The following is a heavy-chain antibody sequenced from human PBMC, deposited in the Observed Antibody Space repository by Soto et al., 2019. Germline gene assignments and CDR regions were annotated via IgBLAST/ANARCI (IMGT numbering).Heavy chain of an antibody. CDR3: ARTGIQLWSRVAYYFDY. V-gene: IGHV4-4*02. J-gene: IGHJ4*02. D-gene: IGHD5-18*01. CDR2: IYHSGST. CDR1: GGSISSNIW. Sequence: SETLSLTCAVSGGSISSNIWWSWVRQPPGKGLEWIGEIYHSGSTNYNPSLKSRVTISVDKSKNEFSLKLTSVTAADTAMYYCARTGIQLWSRVAYYFDYWGQGIWVTVSS.